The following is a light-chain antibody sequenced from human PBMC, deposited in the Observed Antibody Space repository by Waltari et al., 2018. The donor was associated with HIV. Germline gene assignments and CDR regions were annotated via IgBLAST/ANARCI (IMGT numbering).Light chain of an antibody. J-gene: IGLJ3*02. Sequence: SYVLTQPPSVSVAPGQTTRITCGGNNIGSKSVHWYRQTPGPAPVVVVYHDSGRPSGIPGRFCGSNSGNTATRCRSRVEAGDEASYDCRVCDSSSHHWVFGGGTKLTVL. CDR2: HDS. CDR3: RVCDSSSHHWV. V-gene: IGLV3-21*02. CDR1: NIGSKS.